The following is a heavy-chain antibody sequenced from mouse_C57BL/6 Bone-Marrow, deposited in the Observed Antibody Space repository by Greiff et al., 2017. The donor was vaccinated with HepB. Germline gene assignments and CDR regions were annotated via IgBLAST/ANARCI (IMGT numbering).Heavy chain of an antibody. CDR1: GYTFTDYY. Sequence: EVQLQQSGPELVKPGASVKISCKASGYTFTDYYMNWVKQSHGKSLEWIGDINPNNGGTSYNQKFKGKATLTVDKSSSTAYMELRSLTSEDSAVYYCARGGKLGGTDYFDYWGQGTTLTVSS. V-gene: IGHV1-26*01. D-gene: IGHD1-1*02. CDR2: INPNNGGT. J-gene: IGHJ2*01. CDR3: ARGGKLGGTDYFDY.